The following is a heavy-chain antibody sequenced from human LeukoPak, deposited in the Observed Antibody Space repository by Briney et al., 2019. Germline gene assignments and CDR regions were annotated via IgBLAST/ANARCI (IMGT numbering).Heavy chain of an antibody. CDR1: GYTFSSYD. CDR2: MNPNSGNT. Sequence: ASVKVSCKASGYTFSSYDINWVRQATGQGLEWMGWMNPNSGNTGYAQKFQGRVTMTRNTSISTAYMELSSLRSEDTAVYYCARGRPLYNWFDPWGREPWSPSPQ. V-gene: IGHV1-8*01. J-gene: IGHJ5*02. CDR3: ARGRPLYNWFDP.